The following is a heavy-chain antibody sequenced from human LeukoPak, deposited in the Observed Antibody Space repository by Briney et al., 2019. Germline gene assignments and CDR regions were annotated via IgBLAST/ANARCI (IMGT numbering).Heavy chain of an antibody. CDR3: ARGDYYGSGNDFRFDP. D-gene: IGHD3-10*01. Sequence: SETLSLTCTVSGGSISSYYWSWIRQPPGKGLEWIGYIYYSGSTNYKPSLKSRVTISVGTSKNQFSLKLSSVTAADTAVYYCARGDYYGSGNDFRFDPWGQGTLVTVSS. CDR2: IYYSGST. CDR1: GGSISSYY. V-gene: IGHV4-59*01. J-gene: IGHJ5*02.